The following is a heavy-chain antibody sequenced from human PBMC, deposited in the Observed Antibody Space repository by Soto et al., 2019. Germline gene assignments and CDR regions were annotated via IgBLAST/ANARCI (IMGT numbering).Heavy chain of an antibody. CDR1: GFTFSSYA. V-gene: IGHV3-23*01. CDR2: ISHSGGTA. Sequence: EVQLLESGGGSVQPGGSLRLSCAASGFTFSSYAMHWVRRPPGKGLEWVSSISHSGGTAYYADSVKGRFSISRDSLVNTLYLQMNSLRVEDTAVYYCAKGRGQILNFDYWGQGTLVTVSP. D-gene: IGHD3-10*01. CDR3: AKGRGQILNFDY. J-gene: IGHJ4*02.